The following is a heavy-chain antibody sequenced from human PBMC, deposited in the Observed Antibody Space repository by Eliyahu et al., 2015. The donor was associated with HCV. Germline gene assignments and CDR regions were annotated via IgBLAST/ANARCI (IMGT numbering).Heavy chain of an antibody. CDR3: ARGRIAARFVY. V-gene: IGHV4-34*01. CDR1: GGSFSGYY. J-gene: IGHJ4*02. D-gene: IGHD6-6*01. CDR2: INHSGST. Sequence: QVQLQQWGAGLLKPXETLSLTCAVYGGSFSGYYWSWIRQPPGKGLEWIGEINHSGSTNYNPSLKSRVTISVDTSKNQFSLKLSSVTAADTAVYYCARGRIAARFVYWGQGTLVTVSS.